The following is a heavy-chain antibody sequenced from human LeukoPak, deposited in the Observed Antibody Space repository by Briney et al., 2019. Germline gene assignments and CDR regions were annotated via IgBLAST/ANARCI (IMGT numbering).Heavy chain of an antibody. J-gene: IGHJ4*02. CDR1: GFTFSNYA. V-gene: IGHV3-23*01. D-gene: IGHD6-19*01. Sequence: GGSLRLSCAASGFTFSNYAMTWVRQAPGKGLEWVSTFSGSGGSTYYADSVKGRFTISRVNSKNTLYLQMNSLRAEDTALYYCAKAPPCHSSGWCSLDYWGQGTLVTVSS. CDR3: AKAPPCHSSGWCSLDY. CDR2: FSGSGGST.